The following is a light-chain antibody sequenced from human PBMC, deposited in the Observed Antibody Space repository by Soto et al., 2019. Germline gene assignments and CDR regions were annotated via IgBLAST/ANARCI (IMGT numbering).Light chain of an antibody. J-gene: IGLJ1*01. CDR2: EVT. V-gene: IGLV2-8*01. CDR3: SSDAGNYNYV. Sequence: QSVLTQPASVSGSPGQSITISCTGTGSDVGGYDYVSWYQHHPGKVPKVMIYEVTKRPAGVPDRFSGSKSGNTASLTVSGLQAEDEADYYCSSDAGNYNYVFGTGTRSPS. CDR1: GSDVGGYDY.